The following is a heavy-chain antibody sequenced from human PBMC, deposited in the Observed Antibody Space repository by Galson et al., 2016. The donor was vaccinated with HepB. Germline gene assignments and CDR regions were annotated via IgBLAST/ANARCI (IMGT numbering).Heavy chain of an antibody. V-gene: IGHV3-30*18. CDR2: ISYDGSKK. D-gene: IGHD6-6*01. J-gene: IGHJ4*02. Sequence: SLRLSCAVSGFTFSNYGMHWVRQAPGKGLEWVAVISYDGSKKYYVESVKVRFSISKDNSKNKLYLQMNSLRTADTALYYCAKERGMAEPGRPLDNWGQGTLVTVSS. CDR3: AKERGMAEPGRPLDN. CDR1: GFTFSNYG.